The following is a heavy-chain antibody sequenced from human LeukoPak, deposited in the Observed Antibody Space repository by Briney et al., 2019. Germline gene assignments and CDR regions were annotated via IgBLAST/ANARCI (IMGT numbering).Heavy chain of an antibody. CDR3: AKVADDRMDY. J-gene: IGHJ4*02. CDR1: GYTFATYG. CDR2: ISSNTGKT. Sequence: AASVKVSCKASGYTFATYGFCWVRQAPGHGLEWMGWISSNTGKTDYAQKFQGRVTLTTDTSTSTAYMELRSLRPDDTALYYCAKVADDRMDYWGQGTLLTVSS. D-gene: IGHD3-3*01. V-gene: IGHV1-18*01.